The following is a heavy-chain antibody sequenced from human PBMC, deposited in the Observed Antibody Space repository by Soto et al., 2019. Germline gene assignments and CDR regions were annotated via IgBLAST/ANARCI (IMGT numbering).Heavy chain of an antibody. CDR2: IYPGDSDT. J-gene: IGHJ5*02. D-gene: IGHD2-15*01. Sequence: LGESLKISCKGSGYSFTSYWIGWVRQMPGKGLEWMGIIYPGDSDTRYSPSFQGQVTISADKSISTAYLQWSSLKASDTAMYYCARSGLYCSGGSCYSTNWFDPWGQGTLVTVSS. CDR1: GYSFTSYW. CDR3: ARSGLYCSGGSCYSTNWFDP. V-gene: IGHV5-51*01.